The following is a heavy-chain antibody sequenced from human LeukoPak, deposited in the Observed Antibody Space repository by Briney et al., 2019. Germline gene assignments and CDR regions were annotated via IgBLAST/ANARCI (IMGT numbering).Heavy chain of an antibody. D-gene: IGHD5-18*01. J-gene: IGHJ4*02. CDR3: VRDFSYGYTKD. CDR1: GGTFSSYA. Sequence: ASVKVSCKASGGTFSSYAISWVRQAPGQGLEWMGRIIPILGIAKYAQKFQGRVTITADKSTSTAYMELSSLRSEDTAVYYCVRDFSYGYTKDWGQGTLVTVSS. V-gene: IGHV1-69*04. CDR2: IIPILGIA.